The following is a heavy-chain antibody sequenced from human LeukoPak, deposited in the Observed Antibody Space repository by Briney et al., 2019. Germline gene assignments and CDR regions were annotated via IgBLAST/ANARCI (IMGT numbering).Heavy chain of an antibody. CDR1: GFTFSSYS. CDR3: ARDASRNYCSGGSCYPGPVAY. Sequence: GGSLRLSCAASGFTFSSYSMNWVRQAPGKGLEWVSSISSSSSYIYYADSVKGRFTISRDNAKNSLYLQMNSLRAEDTAVYHCARDASRNYCSGGSCYPGPVAYWGQGTLVTVSS. J-gene: IGHJ4*02. V-gene: IGHV3-21*01. CDR2: ISSSSSYI. D-gene: IGHD2-15*01.